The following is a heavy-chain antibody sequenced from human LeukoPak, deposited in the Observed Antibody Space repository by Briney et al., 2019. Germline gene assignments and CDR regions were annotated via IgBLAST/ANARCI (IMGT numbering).Heavy chain of an antibody. CDR3: ARLAAFGGGPFDV. D-gene: IGHD2-15*01. Sequence: GSLRLSCAASGFSLSSHWMAWLRRAPGKGLEWVATIKKNANVMYYLESVKGRFTISRDDAENSLYLQMSSLRAEDTAVFYCARLAAFGGGPFDVCGQGTGVTVSS. V-gene: IGHV3-7*01. J-gene: IGHJ3*01. CDR2: IKKNANVM. CDR1: GFSLSSHW.